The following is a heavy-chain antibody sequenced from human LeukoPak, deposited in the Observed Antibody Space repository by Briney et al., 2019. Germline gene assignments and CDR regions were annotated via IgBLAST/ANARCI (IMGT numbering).Heavy chain of an antibody. CDR2: ISPSGSAI. Sequence: TGGSLRLSCADPEFSLSIYAMNWVRQAPGRGLEWVSSISPSGSAIFYAHSVKGRFTISRDNAKNSLYLQMNSLRAEDTALYFCASGIRERGFDSWGQGTLVTVSS. CDR3: ASGIRERGFDS. CDR1: EFSLSIYA. V-gene: IGHV3-21*01. D-gene: IGHD1-1*01. J-gene: IGHJ4*02.